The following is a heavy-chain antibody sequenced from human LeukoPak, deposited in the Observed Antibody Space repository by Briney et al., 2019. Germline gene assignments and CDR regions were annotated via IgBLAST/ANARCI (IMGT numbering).Heavy chain of an antibody. CDR2: ILGTGAST. CDR3: AKDPYDFWSGITPFDY. Sequence: GGSLRLSCAASGFTFSRYAMSWVRQAPGKGLDWVSAILGTGASTYYADSVKGRFTVPRDNSKNTLYLQMNSLRAEDTAVYYCAKDPYDFWSGITPFDYWGQGTLVTVSS. D-gene: IGHD3-3*01. CDR1: GFTFSRYA. J-gene: IGHJ4*02. V-gene: IGHV3-23*01.